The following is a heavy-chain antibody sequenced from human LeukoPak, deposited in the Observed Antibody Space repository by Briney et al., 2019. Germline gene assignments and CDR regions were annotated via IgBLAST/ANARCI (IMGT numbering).Heavy chain of an antibody. CDR3: ARALWDYDSSGYTLFDY. CDR2: IIPIFGTA. V-gene: IGHV1-69*06. CDR1: GGTFSSYA. J-gene: IGHJ4*02. Sequence: SVKVSCKASGGTFSSYAISWVRQAPGQGLERMGGIIPIFGTANYAQKFQGRVTITADKSTSTAYMELSSLRSEDTAVYYCARALWDYDSSGYTLFDYWGQGTLVTVSS. D-gene: IGHD3-22*01.